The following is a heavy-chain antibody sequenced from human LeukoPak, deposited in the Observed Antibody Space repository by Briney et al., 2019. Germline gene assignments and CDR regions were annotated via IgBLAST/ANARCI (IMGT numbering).Heavy chain of an antibody. CDR2: IYTSGST. CDR1: GGSISSYY. V-gene: IGHV4-4*07. CDR3: ARRYYDFWSGPNWFDP. Sequence: SSETLSLTCTVSGGSISSYYWSWIRQPAGKGLEWIGRIYTSGSTNYNPSLKSRVTMSVDTSKNQFSLKLSSVTAADTAVYYCARRYYDFWSGPNWFDPWGQGTLVTVSS. D-gene: IGHD3-3*01. J-gene: IGHJ5*02.